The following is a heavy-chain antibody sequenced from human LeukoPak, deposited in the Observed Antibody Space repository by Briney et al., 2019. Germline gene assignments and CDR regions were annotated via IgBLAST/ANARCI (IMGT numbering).Heavy chain of an antibody. V-gene: IGHV3-23*01. CDR2: ISVSGGNT. J-gene: IGHJ4*02. CDR3: AKWGHSGSYYDY. D-gene: IGHD1-26*01. CDR1: GFTFSNYD. Sequence: GGSLRLSCAASGFTFSNYDMSWVRQAPGKGLEWVSSISVSGGNTYHADSVKGRFTISRDNSKNTLDLQMNSLRAEDTAVYYCAKWGHSGSYYDYWGQGTLVTVSS.